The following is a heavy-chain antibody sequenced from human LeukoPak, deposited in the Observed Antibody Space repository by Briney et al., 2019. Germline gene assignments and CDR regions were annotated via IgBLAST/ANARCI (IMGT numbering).Heavy chain of an antibody. D-gene: IGHD6-19*01. Sequence: SETLSLTCSVSGTSISSSSHYWGWIRQPPGKGLEWIGTTYYSGSTHYNSSLKSRITMSVDTSKNQVSLKLSSVTAADTAIYYCARAVSGRFDYWGQGTLVTVSS. CDR1: GTSISSSSHY. CDR2: TYYSGST. J-gene: IGHJ4*02. V-gene: IGHV4-39*01. CDR3: ARAVSGRFDY.